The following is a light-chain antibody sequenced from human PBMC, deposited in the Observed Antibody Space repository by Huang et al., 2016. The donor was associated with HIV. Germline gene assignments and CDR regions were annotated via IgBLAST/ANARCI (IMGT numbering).Light chain of an antibody. J-gene: IGKJ5*01. Sequence: DIVMTQSPLSLPATPGDPASISCTSSQSLLHSNAYTYLDWYLQKPGQSPQLLIYLGANRAAGVPDSFSGSGSGTHFTLEISRVEAEDVGVYYCMQALQTPRTFGQGTRLEIK. CDR2: LGA. CDR3: MQALQTPRT. CDR1: QSLLHSNAYTY. V-gene: IGKV2-28*01.